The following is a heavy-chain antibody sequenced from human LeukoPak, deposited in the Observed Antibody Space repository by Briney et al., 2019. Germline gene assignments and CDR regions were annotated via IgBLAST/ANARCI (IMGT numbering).Heavy chain of an antibody. Sequence: ASVKVSCKASGYTFTNYYIHWMRQAPGQGLEWVGIINLNAVTTRYAQKFQGRVTMTRDTSTSTVYMELSSLRSEDTAVYYCAREVSYWGQGTLVTVSS. CDR3: AREVSY. V-gene: IGHV1-46*01. CDR1: GYTFTNYY. CDR2: INLNAVTT. J-gene: IGHJ4*02.